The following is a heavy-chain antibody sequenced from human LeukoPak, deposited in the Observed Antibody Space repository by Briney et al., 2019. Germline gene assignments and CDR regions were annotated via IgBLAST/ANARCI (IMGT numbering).Heavy chain of an antibody. Sequence: GGSLRLSCAASGFTFSDYYMSWIRQAPGKGLEWVSYISSSGSTIYYADSVKGRFTISRDNAKNSLYLQMNSLRAEDTAVYYCARSEYSSSSIYLQHWGQGTLVTVSS. V-gene: IGHV3-11*01. CDR1: GFTFSDYY. J-gene: IGHJ1*01. CDR2: ISSSGSTI. D-gene: IGHD6-6*01. CDR3: ARSEYSSSSIYLQH.